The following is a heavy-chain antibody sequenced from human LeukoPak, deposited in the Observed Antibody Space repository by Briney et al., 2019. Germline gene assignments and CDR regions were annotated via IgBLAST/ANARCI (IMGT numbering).Heavy chain of an antibody. J-gene: IGHJ4*02. D-gene: IGHD2-2*01. CDR3: ARYFPIVVVPAAKSRIFDY. Sequence: GGSLRLSCAASGFIFSNYGMHWVRQAPGKGLEWVTFIRSDGSNQYYADSVKGRFTISRDNAKNSLYLQMNSLRAEDTAVYYCARYFPIVVVPAAKSRIFDYWGQGTLVTVSS. CDR1: GFIFSNYG. CDR2: IRSDGSNQ. V-gene: IGHV3-30*02.